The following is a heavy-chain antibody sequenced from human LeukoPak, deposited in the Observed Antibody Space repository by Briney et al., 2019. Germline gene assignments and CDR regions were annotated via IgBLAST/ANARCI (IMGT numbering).Heavy chain of an antibody. CDR2: IDSTSEYI. J-gene: IGHJ6*02. CDR3: ASRRTYSDYYHYYGMDV. D-gene: IGHD4-17*01. V-gene: IGHV3-21*01. Sequence: GGSLRLSCAASGFIISGDSMNWVRQAPGKGLEWVSFIDSTSEYIYYADSVEGRFTISRDNAKNSLYLQMNSLRVEDTAVYYCASRRTYSDYYHYYGMDVWGQGTTVTVSS. CDR1: GFIISGDS.